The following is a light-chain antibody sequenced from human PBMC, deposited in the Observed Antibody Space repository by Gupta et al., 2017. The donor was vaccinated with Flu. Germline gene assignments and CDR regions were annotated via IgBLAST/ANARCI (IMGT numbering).Light chain of an antibody. V-gene: IGKV3-11*01. Sequence: EIVLTQSPATLSLSPGERATLSCRASQSVGTYLAWYQQKPGQTPRLLIYDASNRATGIPARFSGSGYGTDFTLTISSREPEDFAVYYCQKRSNWPPYTFGQGTRVDI. J-gene: IGKJ2*01. CDR1: QSVGTY. CDR3: QKRSNWPPYT. CDR2: DAS.